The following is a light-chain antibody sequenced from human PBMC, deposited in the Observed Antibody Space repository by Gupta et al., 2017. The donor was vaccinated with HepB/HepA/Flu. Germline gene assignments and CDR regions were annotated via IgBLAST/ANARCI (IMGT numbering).Light chain of an antibody. CDR2: GAS. CDR1: QSVSSN. CDR3: QQYNNRSRT. Sequence: IVLTQSPATLSVSPGERATLSCRASQSVSSNLAGYQQKPGQAPRSLINGASTRAAGSTARCSGSGSGTEDTLTISSLQAEDFEVYYCQQYNNRSRTFGQGTKVEIK. V-gene: IGKV3-15*01. J-gene: IGKJ1*01.